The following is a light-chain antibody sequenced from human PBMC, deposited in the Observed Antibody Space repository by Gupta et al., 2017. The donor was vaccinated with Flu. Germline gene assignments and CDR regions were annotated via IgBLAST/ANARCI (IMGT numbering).Light chain of an antibody. CDR1: QNVINSY. Sequence: ENVLTQSPGTLSLSPGERATLSCRASQNVINSYLGWYQQRPGQAPRLIIYGASTRATGISDRFSGSGERKDFTLTSSRRQYEDCAMYYWQQDCSSRTFGQGTKVEIK. CDR3: QQDCSSRT. V-gene: IGKV3-20*01. CDR2: GAS. J-gene: IGKJ1*01.